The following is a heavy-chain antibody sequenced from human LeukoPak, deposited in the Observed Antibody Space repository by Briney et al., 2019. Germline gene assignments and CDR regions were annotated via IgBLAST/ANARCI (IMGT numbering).Heavy chain of an antibody. CDR1: GGSISSYY. V-gene: IGHV4-59*01. CDR3: ARDLGWRGAFDI. CDR2: IYYSGST. Sequence: SSETVSLTCTVSGGSISSYYWSWIRQPPGKGLEWIGYIYYSGSTNYNPSLKSRVTISADTSKNQFSLKLSSVTAADTAVYYCARDLGWRGAFDIWGQGTMVTVSS. J-gene: IGHJ3*02. D-gene: IGHD2-15*01.